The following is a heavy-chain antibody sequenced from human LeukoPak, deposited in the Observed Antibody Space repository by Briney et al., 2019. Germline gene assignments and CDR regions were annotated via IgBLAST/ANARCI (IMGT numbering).Heavy chain of an antibody. CDR3: ARGCSSTSCYMLYYYYYGMDV. CDR1: GFTVSSNY. V-gene: IGHV3-66*02. Sequence: GGSLRLSCAASGFTVSSNYMSWVRQAPGKGLEWVSVIYSGGSTYYADSVKGRFTISRDNSKNTLYLQMNSLRAEDTAVYYCARGCSSTSCYMLYYYYYGMDVWGQGTTVTVSS. CDR2: IYSGGST. D-gene: IGHD2-2*01. J-gene: IGHJ6*02.